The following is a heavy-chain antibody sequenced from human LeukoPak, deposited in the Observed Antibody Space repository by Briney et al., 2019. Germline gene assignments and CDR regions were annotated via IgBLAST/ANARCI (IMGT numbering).Heavy chain of an antibody. CDR1: GYTFTGYY. Sequence: ASVKVSCKASGYTFTGYYMRWVRQAPGQGLEWVGWISAYNGNTNYAQKLQGRVTMTTDTSTSTAYMELRSLRSDDTAVYYCARDADYVAVDYWGQGTLVTVSS. D-gene: IGHD4-17*01. J-gene: IGHJ4*02. CDR3: ARDADYVAVDY. CDR2: ISAYNGNT. V-gene: IGHV1-18*04.